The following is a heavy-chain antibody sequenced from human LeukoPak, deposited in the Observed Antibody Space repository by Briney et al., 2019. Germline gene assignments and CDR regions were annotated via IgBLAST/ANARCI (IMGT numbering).Heavy chain of an antibody. Sequence: SETLSLTCTVSGGSISSSSYYWGWIRQPPGKGLEWIGSIYYSGSIYYNPSLKSRVTISVDTSKNQFSLKLSSVTAADTAVYYCARHQDTAMVTSFVYWGQGTLVTVSS. D-gene: IGHD5-18*01. CDR3: ARHQDTAMVTSFVY. CDR2: IYYSGSI. V-gene: IGHV4-39*01. J-gene: IGHJ4*02. CDR1: GGSISSSSYY.